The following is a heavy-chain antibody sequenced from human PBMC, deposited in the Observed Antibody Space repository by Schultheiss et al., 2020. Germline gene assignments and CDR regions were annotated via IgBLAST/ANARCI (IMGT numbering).Heavy chain of an antibody. CDR3: ARGGSFSWYYDL. Sequence: GGSLRLSCAASGFTVSDNYMNWVRQAPGRGLEWVSIMYSGGGAFYADFVNGRFTISRDKSKNTLDLQLNDLRADDTAVYYCARGGSFSWYYDLWGRGTLVTVSS. CDR1: GFTVSDNY. CDR2: MYSGGGA. V-gene: IGHV3-66*01. J-gene: IGHJ2*01. D-gene: IGHD1-26*01.